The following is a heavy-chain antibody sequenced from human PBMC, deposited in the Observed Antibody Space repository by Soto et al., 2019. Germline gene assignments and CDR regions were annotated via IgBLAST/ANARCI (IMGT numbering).Heavy chain of an antibody. CDR2: INPRGVTK. Sequence: VELVESGGGLVQTGGSLRLSWAASGYPFDAYIMNWVRRAPGKGLEWVASINPRGVTKYYADSLRGRFTISRDDASSSLFLQMDSLRAEDTAVYFCATWHRNYYYGLDVWDQGTTVTVS. CDR1: GYPFDAYI. J-gene: IGHJ6*02. V-gene: IGHV3-48*01. CDR3: ATWHRNYYYGLDV.